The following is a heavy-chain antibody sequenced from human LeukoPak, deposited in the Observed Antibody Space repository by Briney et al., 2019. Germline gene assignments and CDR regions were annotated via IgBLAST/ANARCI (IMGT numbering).Heavy chain of an antibody. J-gene: IGHJ6*03. CDR1: GFTFSSYW. D-gene: IGHD5-18*01. V-gene: IGHV3-74*01. CDR3: AAAMDYYYYYMDV. CDR2: INSDGSST. Sequence: PGGSLRLSSAASGFTFSSYWMHWVRQAPGKGLVWVSRINSDGSSTSYADSVKGRFTISRDNAKNTLYLQMNSLRAEDTAVYYCAAAMDYYYYYMDVWGKGTTVTVSS.